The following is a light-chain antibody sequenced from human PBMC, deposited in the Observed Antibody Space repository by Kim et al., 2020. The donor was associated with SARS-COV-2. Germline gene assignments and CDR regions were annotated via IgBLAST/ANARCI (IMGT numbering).Light chain of an antibody. Sequence: EVVLTQSPGTLSLSPGERATLSCRASQSVSSGYLAWYQQKPGQAPRLLMYGASSRATGIPDRFSGSGSGTDFTLTISRLEPEDFAVYYCQQYGRSVTFGGGTKVEI. CDR1: QSVSSGY. V-gene: IGKV3-20*01. CDR3: QQYGRSVT. CDR2: GAS. J-gene: IGKJ4*01.